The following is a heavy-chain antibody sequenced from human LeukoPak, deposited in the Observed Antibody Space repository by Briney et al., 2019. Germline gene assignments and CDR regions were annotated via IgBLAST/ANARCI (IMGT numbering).Heavy chain of an antibody. Sequence: GGSLRLSCAASGFTFSSYGMHWVRQAPGKGLEWVSVISASDGNTYYADSVKDRFTISRDNSKNTLYLQMSSLRAEDTAVYYCAKGVGSIAVRPITNWGQGTLVTVSS. CDR2: ISASDGNT. CDR3: AKGVGSIAVRPITN. V-gene: IGHV3-23*01. CDR1: GFTFSSYG. J-gene: IGHJ4*02. D-gene: IGHD6-6*01.